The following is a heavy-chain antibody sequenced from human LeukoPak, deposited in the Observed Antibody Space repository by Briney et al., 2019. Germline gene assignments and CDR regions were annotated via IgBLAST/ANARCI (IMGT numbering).Heavy chain of an antibody. V-gene: IGHV3-23*01. D-gene: IGHD3-16*02. J-gene: IGHJ4*02. CDR3: AKRGTSKMITFGGVIVKGGLDYFDY. CDR2: ISGSGGST. CDR1: GFTFSTNA. Sequence: GGSLRLSCAASGFTFSTNAMSWVRQAPGKGLEWVSAISGSGGSTYYADSVKGRFTIPRDNSKNTLYLQMNSLRAEDTAVYYCAKRGTSKMITFGGVIVKGGLDYFDYWGQGTLVTVSS.